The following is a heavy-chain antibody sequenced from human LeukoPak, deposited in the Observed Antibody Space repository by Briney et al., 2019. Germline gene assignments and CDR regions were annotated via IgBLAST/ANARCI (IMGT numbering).Heavy chain of an antibody. Sequence: PGGSLRLSCETSGFNFNNYAVHWIRQPPGKGLEWVAVVSLVGSKKFYADSVKGRFTVSRDNSKNILYLQMNILRLEDTAVYYCARSPARNWFDPWGQGTHVTVSS. CDR3: ARSPARNWFDP. V-gene: IGHV3-30*04. CDR2: VSLVGSKK. CDR1: GFNFNNYA. J-gene: IGHJ5*02.